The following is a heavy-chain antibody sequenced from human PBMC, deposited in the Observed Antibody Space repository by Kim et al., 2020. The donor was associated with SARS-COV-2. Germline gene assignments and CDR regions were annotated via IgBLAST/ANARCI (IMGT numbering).Heavy chain of an antibody. D-gene: IGHD3-10*01. Sequence: GGSLRLSCAASGFTVRDVAMSGISQAPGKGRERRADSRGRGREIDYADSVKGRFTMSRDKGKNRLEGQMKSMRGEDTAGEYWARGRERGGESWGEG. V-gene: IGHV3-11*01. CDR2: SRGRGREI. CDR1: GFTVRDVA. J-gene: IGHJ6*01. CDR3: ARGRERGGES.